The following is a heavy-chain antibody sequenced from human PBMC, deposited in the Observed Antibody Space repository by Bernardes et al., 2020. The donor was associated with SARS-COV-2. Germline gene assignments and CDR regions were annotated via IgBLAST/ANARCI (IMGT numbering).Heavy chain of an antibody. CDR2: ISSSSSYI. CDR1: GFTFSSYS. D-gene: IGHD6-19*01. Sequence: GGSLRLSCAASGFTFSSYSMNWVRQAPGKGLEWVSSISSSSSYIYYADSVKGRFTISRDNAKNSLYLQMNSLRAEVTAVYYCARAGYSSGWSDFDYWGQGTLVTVSS. J-gene: IGHJ4*02. CDR3: ARAGYSSGWSDFDY. V-gene: IGHV3-21*01.